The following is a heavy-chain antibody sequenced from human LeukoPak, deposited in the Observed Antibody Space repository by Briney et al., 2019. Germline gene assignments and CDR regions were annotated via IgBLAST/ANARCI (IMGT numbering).Heavy chain of an antibody. V-gene: IGHV3-66*01. CDR2: IYSGGST. CDR1: GFTFSDYY. Sequence: GGSLRLSCAASGFTFSDYYMSWIRQAPGKGLEWVSVIYSGGSTYYADSVKGRFTISRDNSKNTLYLQMNSLRAEDTAVYYCARDRGGYYYFDYWGQGTLVTVSS. J-gene: IGHJ4*02. CDR3: ARDRGGYYYFDY. D-gene: IGHD3-22*01.